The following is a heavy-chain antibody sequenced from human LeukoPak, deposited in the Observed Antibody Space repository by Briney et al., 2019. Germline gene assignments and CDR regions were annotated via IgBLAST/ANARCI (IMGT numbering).Heavy chain of an antibody. Sequence: SETLSLTCAVYGGSFSGYYWSWIRQPPGKGLEWIGEINHSGSTNYNPSLKSRVTISVDTSKNQFSLKLSSVTAADTAVYYCARPLYYYYYMDVWGKGTTVTISS. CDR2: INHSGST. CDR3: ARPLYYYYYMDV. CDR1: GGSFSGYY. J-gene: IGHJ6*03. V-gene: IGHV4-34*01.